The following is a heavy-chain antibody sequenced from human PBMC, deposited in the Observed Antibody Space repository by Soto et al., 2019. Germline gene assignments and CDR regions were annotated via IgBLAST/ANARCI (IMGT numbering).Heavy chain of an antibody. Sequence: QVQLQESGPGLVKPSQTLSLTCTVSGGSISSGDYYWSWIRQPPGKGLEWIGYIYYSGSTYYNPSLKGRVTIPVDTSKNQFSLKLSSVTAADTAVYYCARVGGFGATTIDYWGQGTLVTVSS. J-gene: IGHJ4*02. CDR3: ARVGGFGATTIDY. D-gene: IGHD3-10*01. CDR1: GGSISSGDYY. CDR2: IYYSGST. V-gene: IGHV4-30-4*01.